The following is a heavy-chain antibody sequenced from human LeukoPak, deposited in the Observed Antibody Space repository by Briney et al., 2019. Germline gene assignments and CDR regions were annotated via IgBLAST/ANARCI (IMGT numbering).Heavy chain of an antibody. D-gene: IGHD3-9*01. CDR1: GDSVSSNSAA. J-gene: IGHJ2*01. CDR2: TYYRSKWYN. Sequence: SQTLSLTCAISGDSVSSNSAAWNWIRQSPSRGLEWLGRTYYRSKWYNDYAVSVKSRITINPDTSKNQFSLQLNSVTPEDTAVYYCARALELRYFDWLEVHWYFDLWGRGTLVTVSS. CDR3: ARALELRYFDWLEVHWYFDL. V-gene: IGHV6-1*01.